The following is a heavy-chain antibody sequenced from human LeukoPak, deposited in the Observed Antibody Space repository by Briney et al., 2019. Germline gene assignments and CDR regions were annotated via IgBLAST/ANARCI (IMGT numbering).Heavy chain of an antibody. V-gene: IGHV1-8*01. CDR2: MNPNSGNT. Sequence: GASVKVSCKASGYTFTSYDISWERQATGQGLEWMGWMNPNSGNTGYAQKFQGRVTMTRNTSISTAYMELSSLRSEDTAVYYCARGSRVSTIFRTYWGQGTLVTVSS. D-gene: IGHD3-9*01. J-gene: IGHJ4*02. CDR3: ARGSRVSTIFRTY. CDR1: GYTFTSYD.